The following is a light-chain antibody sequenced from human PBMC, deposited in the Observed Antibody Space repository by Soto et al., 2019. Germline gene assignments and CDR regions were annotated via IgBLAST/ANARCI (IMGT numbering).Light chain of an antibody. V-gene: IGLV4-69*01. CDR2: VNSDSSH. CDR3: QAWGTGILV. J-gene: IGLJ2*01. Sequence: QSALTQSPSASASPGDSVKLTCTLSSGHSSYAIAWHQQQPEKGPRYMMKVNSDSSHSKGDGSPDRFSGSSSGAERYLALPSLQSEDESDYYCQAWGTGILVFGGGTKLTVL. CDR1: SGHSSYA.